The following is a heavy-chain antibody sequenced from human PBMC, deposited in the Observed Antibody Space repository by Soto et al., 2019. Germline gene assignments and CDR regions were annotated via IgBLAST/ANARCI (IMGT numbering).Heavy chain of an antibody. V-gene: IGHV4-59*08. D-gene: IGHD6-13*01. CDR2: IYYSGST. J-gene: IGHJ6*03. CDR3: ARHVNSWYFRDPSQKYYYYYMDV. Sequence: NPSETLSLTCTVSGGSISSYYWSWIRQPPGKGLGWIGYIYYSGSTNYNPSLKSRVTISVDTSKNQFSLKLSSVTAADTAVYYCARHVNSWYFRDPSQKYYYYYMDVWGKGTTVTVSS. CDR1: GGSISSYY.